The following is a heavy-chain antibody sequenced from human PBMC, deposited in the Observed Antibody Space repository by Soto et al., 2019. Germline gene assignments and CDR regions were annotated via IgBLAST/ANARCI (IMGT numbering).Heavy chain of an antibody. D-gene: IGHD5-18*01. CDR3: ARDQVGVDTAMVIRYYYYYGMDV. CDR2: IWYDGSNK. J-gene: IGHJ6*02. Sequence: QVQLVESGGGVVQPGRSLRLSCAASGFTFSSYGMHWVRQAPGKGLEWVAVIWYDGSNKYYADSVKGRFTISRDNSKNTLYLQMNSLRAEDTAVYYCARDQVGVDTAMVIRYYYYYGMDVWGQGTTVTVSS. CDR1: GFTFSSYG. V-gene: IGHV3-33*01.